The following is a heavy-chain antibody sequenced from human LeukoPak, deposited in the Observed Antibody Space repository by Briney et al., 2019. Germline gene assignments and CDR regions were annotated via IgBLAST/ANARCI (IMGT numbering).Heavy chain of an antibody. CDR2: IVVGSGNT. J-gene: IGHJ4*02. V-gene: IGHV1-58*01. Sequence: SVKVSFKASGFTFTSSAVQWVRQARGQRLEWIGWIVVGSGNTNYAQKFQERVTITRDMSTSTAYMELSSLRSEDTAVYYCAAKTSWELLEGYFDYWGQGTLVTVSS. CDR1: GFTFTSSA. CDR3: AAKTSWELLEGYFDY. D-gene: IGHD1-26*01.